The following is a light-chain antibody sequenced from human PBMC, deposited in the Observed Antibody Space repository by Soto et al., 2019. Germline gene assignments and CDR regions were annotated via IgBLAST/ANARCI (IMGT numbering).Light chain of an antibody. CDR1: SSNIGSNY. CDR2: RNN. V-gene: IGLV1-47*01. CDR3: AAWDDSLSALK. J-gene: IGLJ1*01. Sequence: QSVLTQPPSASGTPGQRVTISCSGSSSNIGSNYVYWYQQLPGTAPKLLIYRNNQRPSGVPDRFSGSKSGTSASLAISGLRSEDEADYYCAAWDDSLSALKFGTGTKVTVL.